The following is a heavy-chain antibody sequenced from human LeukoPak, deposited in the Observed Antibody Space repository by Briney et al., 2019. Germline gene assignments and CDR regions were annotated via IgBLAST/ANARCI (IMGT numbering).Heavy chain of an antibody. V-gene: IGHV3-30*18. D-gene: IGHD1-26*01. J-gene: IGHJ4*02. CDR3: AKDRSRATGLFDY. CDR2: ISYDGSNK. Sequence: GGSLRLSCAASGLTFSSYGMHWVRQAPGKGLEWVAVISYDGSNKYYADSVKGRFTISRDNSKNTLYLQMNSLRAEDTAVYYCAKDRSRATGLFDYWGQGTLVTVSS. CDR1: GLTFSSYG.